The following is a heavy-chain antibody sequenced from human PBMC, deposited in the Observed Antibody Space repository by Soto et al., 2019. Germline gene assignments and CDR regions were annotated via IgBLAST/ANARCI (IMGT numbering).Heavy chain of an antibody. CDR1: GGSISSGGYS. CDR3: ARRYCSSTSCFKQGYYFDY. Sequence: QLQLQESGSGLVKPSQTLSLTCAVSGGSISSGGYSWSWIRQPPGKGLEWIGYIYHSVSTYYNPALKSRVTISVDRSKNQFSVNLSHVTAADTAVYYCARRYCSSTSCFKQGYYFDYWGQGTLVTVSS. V-gene: IGHV4-30-2*01. CDR2: IYHSVST. J-gene: IGHJ4*02. D-gene: IGHD2-2*01.